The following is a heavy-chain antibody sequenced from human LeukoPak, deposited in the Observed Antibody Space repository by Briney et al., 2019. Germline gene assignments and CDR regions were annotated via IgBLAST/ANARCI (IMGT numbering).Heavy chain of an antibody. CDR1: GASISTFY. V-gene: IGHV4-4*07. CDR3: ARNSGDL. J-gene: IGHJ5*02. CDR2: IYSSGSN. Sequence: SETLSLTCTVSGASISTFYWSRVRQPAGKGLEWIGRIYSSGSNTCNPSLQSRVTMSVDTSKNQFSLKMNSVTAADTAVYYCARNSGDLWGQGTLVTVSS. D-gene: IGHD1-26*01.